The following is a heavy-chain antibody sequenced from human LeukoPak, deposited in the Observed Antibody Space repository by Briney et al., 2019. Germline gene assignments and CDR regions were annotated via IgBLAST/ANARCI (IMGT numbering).Heavy chain of an antibody. J-gene: IGHJ6*02. D-gene: IGHD3-3*01. V-gene: IGHV1-69*13. CDR2: IIPIFGTA. Sequence: ASVKVSCKASGGTFSSYAISWVRQAPGQGLEWMGGIIPIFGTANYAQKFQGRVTITADESTSTAYMELSSLRSEDTAVYYCASSWRKLRFLSPQYYYYGMDVWGQGTTVTVSS. CDR1: GGTFSSYA. CDR3: ASSWRKLRFLSPQYYYYGMDV.